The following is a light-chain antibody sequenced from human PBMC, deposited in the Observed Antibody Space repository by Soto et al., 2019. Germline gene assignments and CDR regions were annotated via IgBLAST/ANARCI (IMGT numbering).Light chain of an antibody. CDR2: GAS. V-gene: IGKV1-6*01. Sequence: AIQMTQSPSPLPASVGARVPISCRESKGFEKALGWYNQKPGKPPKVLIYGASNLQSGVPPRFSGSGSGTDFTLAISSLQPEDSATYYCLQDINYPWTFGQGTKVEIK. CDR3: LQDINYPWT. J-gene: IGKJ1*01. CDR1: KGFEKA.